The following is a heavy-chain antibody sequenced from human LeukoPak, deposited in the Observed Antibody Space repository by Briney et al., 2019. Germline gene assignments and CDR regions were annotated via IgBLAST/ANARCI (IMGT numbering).Heavy chain of an antibody. CDR3: ARAEGSSYHFDY. CDR2: IWYDGSNK. J-gene: IGHJ4*02. D-gene: IGHD6-6*01. V-gene: IGHV3-33*01. CDR1: GFTFSSYG. Sequence: PGRSLRLSCAASGFTFSSYGMHWVRQAPGKGLEWVAVIWYDGSNKYYADSVKGRVTISRDNSKNKLYLQMNSLRAEDTAVYYCARAEGSSYHFDYWGQGTLVTVSS.